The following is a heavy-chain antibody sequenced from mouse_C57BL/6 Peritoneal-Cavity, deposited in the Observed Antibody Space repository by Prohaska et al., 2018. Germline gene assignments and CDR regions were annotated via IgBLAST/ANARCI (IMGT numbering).Heavy chain of an antibody. CDR3: ARGTIYDGYYHFAY. CDR2: ISYDGSN. D-gene: IGHD2-3*01. V-gene: IGHV3-6*01. Sequence: PSQSLSLTCSVTGYSITSGYYWNWIRQFPGNKLEWMGCISYDGSNNYNPSLKNRISITRDTSKNQFFLKLNSVTTEDTATYYCARGTIYDGYYHFAYWGQGTLGTVSA. CDR1: GYSITSGYY. J-gene: IGHJ3*01.